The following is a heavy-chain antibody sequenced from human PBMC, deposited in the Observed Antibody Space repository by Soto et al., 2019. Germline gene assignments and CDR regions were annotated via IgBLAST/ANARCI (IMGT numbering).Heavy chain of an antibody. CDR2: IWYDGSNK. Sequence: GGSLRLSCAASGFTFSSYGMHWVRQAPGKGLEWVAVIWYDGSNKYYADSVKGRFTISRDNSKNTLYLQMNSLRAEDTAVYYCARDTFAIYPAGGMDVWGQGTTVTVSS. V-gene: IGHV3-33*01. D-gene: IGHD3-3*01. CDR1: GFTFSSYG. J-gene: IGHJ6*02. CDR3: ARDTFAIYPAGGMDV.